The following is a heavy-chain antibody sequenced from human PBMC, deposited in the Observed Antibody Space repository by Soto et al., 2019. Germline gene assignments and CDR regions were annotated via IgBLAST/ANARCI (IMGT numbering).Heavy chain of an antibody. CDR2: IWYDGSNK. CDR3: ARENWLRYSVIYLFDY. D-gene: IGHD1-26*01. CDR1: GFTFSSYG. Sequence: PGGSLRLSCAASGFTFSSYGMHWVRQAPGKGLEWVAVIWYDGSNKYYADSVKGRFTISRDNSKNTLYLQMNSLRAEDTAVYYCARENWLRYSVIYLFDYCRQRPLFT. J-gene: IGHJ4*02. V-gene: IGHV3-33*01.